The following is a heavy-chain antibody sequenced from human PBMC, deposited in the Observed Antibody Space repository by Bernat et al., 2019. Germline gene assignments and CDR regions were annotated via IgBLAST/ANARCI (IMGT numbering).Heavy chain of an antibody. CDR1: GFTFSSYG. J-gene: IGHJ6*02. V-gene: IGHV3-33*01. CDR2: IWYDGSNK. CDR3: AGDLENYCSSTSCYDPHYYGMDV. D-gene: IGHD2-2*01. Sequence: QVQLVESGGGVVQPGRSLRLSCAASGFTFSSYGMHWVRQAPGKGLEWVAVIWYDGSNKYYADSVKGRFTISRDNSKNTLYLQMNSLRAEDTAVYYCAGDLENYCSSTSCYDPHYYGMDVWGQGTTVPVSS.